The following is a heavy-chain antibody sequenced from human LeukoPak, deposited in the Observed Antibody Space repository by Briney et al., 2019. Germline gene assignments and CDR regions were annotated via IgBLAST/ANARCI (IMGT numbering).Heavy chain of an antibody. Sequence: ASVKVSCKASGYTFTGYYMHWVRQAPGQGLEWMGWINPNSGGTNYAQKFQGRVTMTRDTSISTAYMELSRLRSDNTAVYYCARDQGSRVLGFDYWGQGTLVTVSS. CDR1: GYTFTGYY. V-gene: IGHV1-2*02. CDR3: ARDQGSRVLGFDY. D-gene: IGHD2-2*01. J-gene: IGHJ4*02. CDR2: INPNSGGT.